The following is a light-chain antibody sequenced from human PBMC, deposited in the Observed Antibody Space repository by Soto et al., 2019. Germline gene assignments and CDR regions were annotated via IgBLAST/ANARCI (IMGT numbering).Light chain of an antibody. CDR3: SSYAGSNNPPWV. CDR2: EVS. Sequence: QSALTQPPSASGSPGQSVTISCTGTSSDGGGYNYVSWYQQHPGKAPKLMIYEVSKRPSGVPDRFSGSKSGNTASLTVSGLQAEDEADYYCSSYAGSNNPPWVFGGGTKLTVL. V-gene: IGLV2-8*01. J-gene: IGLJ3*02. CDR1: SSDGGGYNY.